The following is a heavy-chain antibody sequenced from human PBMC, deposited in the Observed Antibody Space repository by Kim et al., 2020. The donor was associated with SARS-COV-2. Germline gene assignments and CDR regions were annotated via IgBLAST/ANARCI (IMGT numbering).Heavy chain of an antibody. V-gene: IGHV3-49*04. CDR1: GFTFGDYA. CDR2: IRSKAYGGTT. D-gene: IGHD4-17*01. J-gene: IGHJ4*02. CDR3: TIVAMTTVTRGFDY. Sequence: GGSLRLSCTASGFTFGDYAMSWVRQAPGKGLEWVGFIRSKAYGGTTEYAASVKGRFTISRDDSKSIAYLQMNSLKTEDTAVYYCTIVAMTTVTRGFDYWGQGTLVTVSS.